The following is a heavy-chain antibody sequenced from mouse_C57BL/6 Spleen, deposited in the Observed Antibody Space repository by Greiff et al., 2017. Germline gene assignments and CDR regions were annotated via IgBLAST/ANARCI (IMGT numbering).Heavy chain of an antibody. J-gene: IGHJ4*01. CDR2: ISDGGSYT. CDR1: GFTFSSYA. Sequence: EVQGVESGGGLVKPGGSLKLSCAASGFTFSSYAMSWVRQTPEKRLEWVATISDGGSYTYYPDNVKGRFTISRDNAKNNLYLQMSHLKSEDTAMYYCARDDRRGYYYAMDYWGQGTSVTVSS. CDR3: ARDDRRGYYYAMDY. V-gene: IGHV5-4*01.